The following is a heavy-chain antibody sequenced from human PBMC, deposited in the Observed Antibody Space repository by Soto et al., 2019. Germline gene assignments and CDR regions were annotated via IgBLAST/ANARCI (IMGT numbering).Heavy chain of an antibody. D-gene: IGHD3-3*01. CDR1: GFIFTDYW. J-gene: IGHJ6*02. Sequence: SLPLSAPASGFIFTDYWMRWVRHAQGKVLEWVANLNQCGSENNCVGSVRVRFSISTDNAKNSVYLQLNGLRAEDTAIYYCTKGGVRFLEWLGDGWGQGT. CDR3: TKGGVRFLEWLGDG. V-gene: IGHV3-7*03. CDR2: LNQCGSEN.